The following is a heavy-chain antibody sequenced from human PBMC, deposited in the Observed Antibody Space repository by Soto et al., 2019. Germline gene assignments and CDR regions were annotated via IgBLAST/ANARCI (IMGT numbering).Heavy chain of an antibody. V-gene: IGHV3-33*01. CDR3: ARDRGIAARGIYYYYGMDV. Sequence: GGSLRLSCAASGSTFSSYGMHWVRQAPGKGLEWVAVIWYDGSNKYYADSVKGRFTISRDNSKNTLYLQMNSLRAEDTAVYYCARDRGIAARGIYYYYGMDVWGQGTTVTVSS. CDR1: GSTFSSYG. D-gene: IGHD6-13*01. CDR2: IWYDGSNK. J-gene: IGHJ6*02.